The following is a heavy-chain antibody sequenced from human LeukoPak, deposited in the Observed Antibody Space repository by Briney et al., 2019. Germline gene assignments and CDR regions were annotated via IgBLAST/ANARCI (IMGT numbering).Heavy chain of an antibody. CDR1: VDSISRYY. D-gene: IGHD6-19*01. J-gene: IGHJ2*01. CDR2: IFYSGGR. CDR3: ARGDEQWLVSWYFEL. V-gene: IGHV4-59*01. Sequence: SEALPLPCTVSVDSISRYYWSCIPQPPEKARVSLGYIFYSGGRNYNPSLKRRVTISVDTSKSQFSLKLRSVTAADTAVYYCARGDEQWLVSWYFELWGRGTLVTVSS.